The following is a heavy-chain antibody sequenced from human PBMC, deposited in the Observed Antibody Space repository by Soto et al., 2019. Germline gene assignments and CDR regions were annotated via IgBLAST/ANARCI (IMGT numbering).Heavy chain of an antibody. CDR1: GGSISSYY. CDR3: ARSRYYGSGSHNWFDP. D-gene: IGHD3-10*01. J-gene: IGHJ5*02. CDR2: IYYSGST. V-gene: IGHV4-59*01. Sequence: QVQLQESGPGLVKPSETLSLTCTVSGGSISSYYWSSIRQPPGKGLEWIGYIYYSGSTNYNPSLKSRVTISVDTSKNQFSLKLSSVTAADTAVYYCARSRYYGSGSHNWFDPWGQGTLVTVSS.